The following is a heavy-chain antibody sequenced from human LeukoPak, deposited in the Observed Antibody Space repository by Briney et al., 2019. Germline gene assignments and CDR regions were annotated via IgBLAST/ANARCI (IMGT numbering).Heavy chain of an antibody. J-gene: IGHJ4*02. D-gene: IGHD2-21*01. CDR2: ISDSGNT. V-gene: IGHV3-23*01. CDR3: AKAPVTTCRGAYCYPFDY. Sequence: GGSLRLSCAASGFTLSSYAMSWVRQAPGKGLEWVSAISDSGNTYHADSVKGRFTISRHSSKNTLFLQMNRLRPEDAAVYYCAKAPVTTCRGAYCYPFDYWGQGTLVTVSS. CDR1: GFTLSSYA.